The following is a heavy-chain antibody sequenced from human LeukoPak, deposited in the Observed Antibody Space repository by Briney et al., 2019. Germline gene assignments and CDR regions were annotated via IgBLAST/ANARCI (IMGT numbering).Heavy chain of an antibody. CDR2: ISSDRRYI. V-gene: IGHV3-21*01. Sequence: PGGSLRLSCTASGFTFVAYTMNWVRQAPGKGLEWVSCISSDRRYIYYADSVKGRFSVSRDNARNSVYLQMNSLRVEDAAVYYCAREGGEQDSDYWGQGTLVTVSS. CDR3: AREGGEQDSDY. CDR1: GFTFVAYT. J-gene: IGHJ4*02. D-gene: IGHD2-21*01.